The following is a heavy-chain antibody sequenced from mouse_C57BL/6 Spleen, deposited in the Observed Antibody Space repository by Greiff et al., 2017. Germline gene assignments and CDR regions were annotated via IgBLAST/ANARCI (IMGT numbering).Heavy chain of an antibody. Sequence: EVKVVESGGDLVKPGGSLKLSCAASGFTFSSYGMSWVRQTPDKRLEWVATISSGGSYTYYPDSVKGRFTISRDNAKNTLYLQMSSLKSEDTAMYYCARQPSGSNVEVFAYWGQGTLVTVSA. J-gene: IGHJ3*01. D-gene: IGHD1-1*01. V-gene: IGHV5-6*01. CDR2: ISSGGSYT. CDR1: GFTFSSYG. CDR3: ARQPSGSNVEVFAY.